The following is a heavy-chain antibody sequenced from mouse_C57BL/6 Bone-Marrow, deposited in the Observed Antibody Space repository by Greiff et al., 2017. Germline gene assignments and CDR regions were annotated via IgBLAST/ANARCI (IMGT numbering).Heavy chain of an antibody. J-gene: IGHJ2*01. V-gene: IGHV1-82*01. D-gene: IGHD2-2*01. CDR1: GYAFSSSW. CDR3: AREVDGNDSDY. CDR2: IYPGDGAT. Sequence: QVQLQQSGPELVKPGASVKISCKASGYAFSSSWMNWVKQRPGKGLEWIGRIYPGDGATNYTGKFKGKATLTADNSSSTAYMQLSSLTAEDSAVYFCAREVDGNDSDYWGQGTTRTVSS.